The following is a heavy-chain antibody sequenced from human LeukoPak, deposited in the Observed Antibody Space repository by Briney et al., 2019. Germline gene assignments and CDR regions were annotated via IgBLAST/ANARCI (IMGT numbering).Heavy chain of an antibody. CDR1: GFTFSSYW. Sequence: GGSLRLSCAASGFTFSSYWMHWVRQAPGKGLVWVSRINCDGSSTSYADSVKGRFTISRDSAKNTLYLQMNSLRAEDTAVYYCARVPFDYYDSSGPFDYWGQGTLVTVCS. J-gene: IGHJ4*02. D-gene: IGHD3-22*01. CDR2: INCDGSST. CDR3: ARVPFDYYDSSGPFDY. V-gene: IGHV3-74*01.